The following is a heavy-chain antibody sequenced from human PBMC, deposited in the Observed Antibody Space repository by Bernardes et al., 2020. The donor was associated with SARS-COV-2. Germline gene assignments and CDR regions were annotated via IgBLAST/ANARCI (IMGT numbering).Heavy chain of an antibody. CDR3: ARGPHSDYLFDY. CDR1: GGSIRSSNYY. CDR2: IFYSGST. J-gene: IGHJ4*02. Sequence: SETLSLTCTVSGGSIRSSNYYWGWIRQPPGKELEWIGYIFYSGSTNYNPSLKSRVTISVDTSKNQFSLKLTSVTAADTAVYYCARGPHSDYLFDYWGQGTLVTGSS. V-gene: IGHV4-61*05. D-gene: IGHD4-4*01.